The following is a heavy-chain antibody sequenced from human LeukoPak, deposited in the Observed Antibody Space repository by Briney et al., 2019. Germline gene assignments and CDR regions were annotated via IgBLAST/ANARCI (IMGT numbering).Heavy chain of an antibody. CDR2: INYSGST. Sequence: PSETLSLTCTVSGVSITTYYWSWIRQPPGKGLEWIASINYSGSTYYNPSLKSRVTISVDTSENHFSLKLSSVTAADTAVYYCARYVVYGSGKYYFDYWGQGTLVTVSS. CDR3: ARYVVYGSGKYYFDY. D-gene: IGHD3-10*01. J-gene: IGHJ4*02. CDR1: GVSITTYY. V-gene: IGHV4-59*04.